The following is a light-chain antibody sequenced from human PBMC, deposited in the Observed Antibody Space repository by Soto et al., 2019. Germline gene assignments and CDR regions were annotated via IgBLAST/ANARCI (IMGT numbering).Light chain of an antibody. Sequence: EIVLTQSPATLSLSPGERATLSCRASQSVSSYLAWYQQKPGQAPRLLIYDASNRATGIPARFSGSGSGTVFTLTISSLEPEDFAVYYCQQRSNWPTFGQGTKLEIK. CDR3: QQRSNWPT. CDR1: QSVSSY. J-gene: IGKJ2*01. CDR2: DAS. V-gene: IGKV3-11*01.